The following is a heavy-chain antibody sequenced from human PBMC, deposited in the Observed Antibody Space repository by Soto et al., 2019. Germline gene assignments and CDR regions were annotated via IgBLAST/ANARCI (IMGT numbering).Heavy chain of an antibody. D-gene: IGHD6-13*01. Sequence: QVQLVESGGGLVKPGGSLRLSCAASGFSVSDYYMAWVRQAPGKGLEWLSYISGDSRATNHADSVKGRFTVSRDNAKNSLYLQMNSLRAEETAVYYCATGQQVRMADIWGQGTMVTVSS. J-gene: IGHJ3*02. V-gene: IGHV3-11*05. CDR3: ATGQQVRMADI. CDR1: GFSVSDYY. CDR2: ISGDSRAT.